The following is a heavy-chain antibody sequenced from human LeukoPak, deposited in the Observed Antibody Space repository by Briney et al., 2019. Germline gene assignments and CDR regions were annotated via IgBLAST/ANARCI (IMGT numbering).Heavy chain of an antibody. Sequence: GGSLRLSCAASGSTFRKYWMHWVRQAPGKGLVWVSRVKSDGSDTIYADSVKGRFTISRDNAKNTLYLQMDSLRAEDTAVYYCTTGIGNYYYYWGQGTLVTVAS. D-gene: IGHD3-10*01. J-gene: IGHJ4*02. CDR3: TTGIGNYYYY. CDR2: VKSDGSDT. V-gene: IGHV3-74*01. CDR1: GSTFRKYW.